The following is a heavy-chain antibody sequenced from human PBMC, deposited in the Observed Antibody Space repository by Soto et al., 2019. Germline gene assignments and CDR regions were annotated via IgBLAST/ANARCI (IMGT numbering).Heavy chain of an antibody. CDR1: GFNFNIFG. D-gene: IGHD3-10*01. CDR3: ARDKAGFGDLHMAFDS. CDR2: TSFDGGQK. J-gene: IGHJ4*02. Sequence: QVQLVESGGGVVQPGKSLRLACTASGFNFNIFGMHWVRQAPGKELEWVAVTSFDGGQKFYRDSVKGRFAISRDTSNRTVFLQMNSLRVEDTAVYYCARDKAGFGDLHMAFDSWGQGALVTVSS. V-gene: IGHV3-30*19.